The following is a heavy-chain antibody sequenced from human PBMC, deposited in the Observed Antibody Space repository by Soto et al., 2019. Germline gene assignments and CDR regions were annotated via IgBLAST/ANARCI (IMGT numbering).Heavy chain of an antibody. V-gene: IGHV3-23*01. Sequence: GGSLXLSCAASGFXFSSYAMSWVRQAPGKGLEWVSGIIGSGGSTYHADSVKGRFTISRDNSKNTLYLQMNSLRAEDTAVYYCAKAHFGVVMYYYYYGMDVWGQGTTVTVSS. J-gene: IGHJ6*02. D-gene: IGHD3-3*01. CDR2: IIGSGGST. CDR1: GFXFSSYA. CDR3: AKAHFGVVMYYYYYGMDV.